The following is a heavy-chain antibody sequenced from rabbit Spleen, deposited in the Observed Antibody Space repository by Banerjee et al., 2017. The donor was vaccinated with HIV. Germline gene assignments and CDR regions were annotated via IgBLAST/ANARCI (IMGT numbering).Heavy chain of an antibody. Sequence: QEQLVESGGGLVKPGGSLKLSCKASRFDLNTYGVSWVRQAPGKGLEWIGYIDPVFGATYYATWVNGRFTISSHNAQNTLYLQLSSLTVADTATYFCARDTSSSFSSYGMDLWGQGTLVTVS. D-gene: IGHD1-1*01. CDR2: IDPVFGAT. CDR1: RFDLNTYG. V-gene: IGHV1S47*01. J-gene: IGHJ6*01. CDR3: ARDTSSSFSSYGMDL.